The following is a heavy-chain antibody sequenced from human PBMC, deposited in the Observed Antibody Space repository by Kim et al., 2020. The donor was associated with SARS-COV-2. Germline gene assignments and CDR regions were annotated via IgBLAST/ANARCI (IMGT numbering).Heavy chain of an antibody. CDR2: IWYDGSNK. V-gene: IGHV3-33*06. D-gene: IGHD3-10*01. CDR1: GFTFSGYG. J-gene: IGHJ4*02. Sequence: GGSLRLSCVASGFTFSGYGLHWARQAPGKGLEWVAVIWYDGSNKHYADSVKGRLTISRDNSKNTLYLQMDSLRAEDTAVYYCAKDRSHYYGSGTDYWGQGTLVTVSS. CDR3: AKDRSHYYGSGTDY.